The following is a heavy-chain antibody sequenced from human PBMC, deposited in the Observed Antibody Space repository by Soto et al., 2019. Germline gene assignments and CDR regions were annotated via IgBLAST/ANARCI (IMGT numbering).Heavy chain of an antibody. D-gene: IGHD3-10*01. CDR3: AFMVRGVQYDYGMDV. CDR2: ISGRGGST. V-gene: IGHV3-23*01. CDR1: GFTFSSYA. Sequence: EVQLLESGGGLVQPGGSLRLSCAASGFTFSSYAMSWVRQAPGKGLEWVSAISGRGGSTYYADSVLGRFTISRDNSKNALYLHMNSLRADDTAVYYCAFMVRGVQYDYGMDVWGQGTTGTVSS. J-gene: IGHJ6*01.